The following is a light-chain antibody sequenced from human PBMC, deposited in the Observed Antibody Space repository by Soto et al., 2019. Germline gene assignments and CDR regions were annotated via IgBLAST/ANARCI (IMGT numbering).Light chain of an antibody. CDR2: KAS. CDR1: QSISNW. CDR3: QQYYNYVT. Sequence: DIQMTQSPSTLSASVGDRVTITCRASQSISNWLAWYQQKPGKAPKLLIYKASSLEIGVPSRFSGSGSGTEFTLTISSLQPDDFAIYYCQQYYNYVTFGPGTKVDIK. V-gene: IGKV1-5*03. J-gene: IGKJ3*01.